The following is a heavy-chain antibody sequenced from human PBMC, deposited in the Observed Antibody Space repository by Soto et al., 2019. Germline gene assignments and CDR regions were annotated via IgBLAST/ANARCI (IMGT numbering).Heavy chain of an antibody. J-gene: IGHJ6*02. CDR1: GFTFSSYW. V-gene: IGHV3-74*01. CDR2: INSDGSST. D-gene: IGHD3-22*01. CDR3: ARELDIYYDSSGYYLYYYGMDV. Sequence: GGSLRLSCAASGFTFSSYWMHWVRQAPGKGLVWVSRINSDGSSTSYADSVKGRFTISRDNAKNTLYLQMNSLRAEDTAVYYCARELDIYYDSSGYYLYYYGMDVWGQGTTVTVSS.